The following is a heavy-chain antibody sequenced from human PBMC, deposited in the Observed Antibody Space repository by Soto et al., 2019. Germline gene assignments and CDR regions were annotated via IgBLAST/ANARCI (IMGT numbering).Heavy chain of an antibody. D-gene: IGHD6-25*01. CDR1: GGSISSYY. Sequence: PSETLSLTCTVSGGSISSYYWSWIRQPPGKGLEWIGYIYYSGSTNYNPSLKSRVTISVDTSKNQFSLKLSSVTAADTAVYYCARGGIVADDAFDIWGQGTMVTVSS. CDR3: ARGGIVADDAFDI. J-gene: IGHJ3*02. CDR2: IYYSGST. V-gene: IGHV4-59*01.